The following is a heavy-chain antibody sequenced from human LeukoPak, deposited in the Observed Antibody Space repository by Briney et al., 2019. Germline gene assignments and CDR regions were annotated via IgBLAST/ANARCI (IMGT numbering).Heavy chain of an antibody. D-gene: IGHD6-19*01. CDR3: ATEGGIAVAGPKVGY. CDR1: GFTFSSSG. Sequence: PGRFLRLSCAASGFTFSSSGMHWARQAPGKGLEWVAAIGYDGSNKYYADSVKGRFTISRDNSKNTLYLQMNSLRAEDTAVYYCATEGGIAVAGPKVGYWGQATLVSVSS. CDR2: IGYDGSNK. J-gene: IGHJ4*02. V-gene: IGHV3-33*01.